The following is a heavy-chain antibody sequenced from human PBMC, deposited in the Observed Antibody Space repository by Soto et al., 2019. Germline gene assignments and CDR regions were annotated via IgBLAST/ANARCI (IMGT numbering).Heavy chain of an antibody. V-gene: IGHV1-18*04. CDR3: ARAGITMVRDLTLLFDY. J-gene: IGHJ4*02. CDR1: GYTFTSYG. D-gene: IGHD3-10*01. Sequence: QVQLVQSGAEVKKPGASVKVSCKASGYTFTSYGISWVRQAPGQGLEWMGWISAYNGNTNYAQKLQGRVTMTTDTSTSTSYMELRSLRSDDTAVYYCARAGITMVRDLTLLFDYWGQGTLVTVSS. CDR2: ISAYNGNT.